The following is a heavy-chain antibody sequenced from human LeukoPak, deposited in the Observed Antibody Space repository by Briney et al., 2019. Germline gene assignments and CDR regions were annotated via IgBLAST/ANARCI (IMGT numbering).Heavy chain of an antibody. D-gene: IGHD3-9*01. CDR2: ISSNGGST. J-gene: IGHJ4*02. CDR3: ARSYDILTGPSDY. V-gene: IGHV3-64*01. Sequence: GGSLRLSCAASGFTFSSYAMHWVRQAPGKGLEYVSAISSNGGSTYYANSVKGRFTISRDNSKNTLYLQMGSLRAEDMAVYYCARSYDILTGPSDYWGQGTLVTVSS. CDR1: GFTFSSYA.